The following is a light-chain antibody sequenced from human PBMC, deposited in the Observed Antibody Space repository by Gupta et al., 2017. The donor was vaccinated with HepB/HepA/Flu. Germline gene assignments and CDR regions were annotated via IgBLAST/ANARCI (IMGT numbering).Light chain of an antibody. Sequence: SYVMTQPPSVSAPPGKSATVTCGGNNIGDKSVHWYQQKPGQDPVLVIYYDNDWPSGIPERFSGSHSGNTATLTIRSVEAADEADYYCQVWDSSNDHVVFGGGTKLT. CDR3: QVWDSSNDHVV. CDR2: YDN. J-gene: IGLJ3*02. CDR1: NIGDKS. V-gene: IGLV3-21*04.